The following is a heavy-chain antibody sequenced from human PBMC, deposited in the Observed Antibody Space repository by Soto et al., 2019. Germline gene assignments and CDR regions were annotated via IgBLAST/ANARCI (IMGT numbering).Heavy chain of an antibody. J-gene: IGHJ3*02. CDR3: ARGSSLEMATMDI. V-gene: IGHV3-11*01. Sequence: GGSLRLSCAASGFTFSDYYMSWIRQAPGKGLEWVSYISSSGSTIYYADSVKGRFTIARDNVKHSLYLQMNSLRAEDTAVYYCARGSSLEMATMDIWGQGTMVTVSS. CDR2: ISSSGSTI. D-gene: IGHD3-3*01. CDR1: GFTFSDYY.